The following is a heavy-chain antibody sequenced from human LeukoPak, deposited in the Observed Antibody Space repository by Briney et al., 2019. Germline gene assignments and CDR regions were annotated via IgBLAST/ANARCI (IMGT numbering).Heavy chain of an antibody. V-gene: IGHV3-21*01. CDR3: ARDKVSYPGMDV. D-gene: IGHD1-26*01. J-gene: IGHJ6*02. CDR2: ISSSSSYI. CDR1: GFTFSSYS. Sequence: PGRSLRLSCAASGFTFSSYSMNWVRQAPGKGLEWVSSISSSSSYIYYADSVKGRFTISRDNAKNSLYLQMNSLRAEDTAVYYCARDKVSYPGMDVWGQGTTATVSS.